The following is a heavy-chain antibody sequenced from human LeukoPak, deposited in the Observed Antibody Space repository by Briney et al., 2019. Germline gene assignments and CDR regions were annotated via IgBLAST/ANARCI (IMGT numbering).Heavy chain of an antibody. CDR2: IRSDSNAV. D-gene: IGHD6-13*01. J-gene: IGHJ4*02. V-gene: IGHV3-48*01. CDR3: ASPAVYSSSWYYFDY. CDR1: GFSFSDFG. Sequence: GGSLRLSCAVSGFSFSDFGMNWVRQAPGKGLEWVSYIRSDSNAVNYADSVKGRFTISRDNAKDSLYLQMNSLRAEDTAVYYCASPAVYSSSWYYFDYWGQGTLVTVSS.